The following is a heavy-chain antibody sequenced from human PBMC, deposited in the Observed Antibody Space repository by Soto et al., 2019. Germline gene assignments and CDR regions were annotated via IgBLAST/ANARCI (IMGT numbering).Heavy chain of an antibody. V-gene: IGHV4-31*03. CDR3: VRGGIAGHWFDP. Sequence: QVQLQESGPGLVKPSQTLSLSCSVSRAFINSGGFYYSWIRQPPGKGLEWLGYIFHSGSTLYNPSLRGRLTLSADTSRNPLSLYLPSVTAADTAVYYCVRGGIAGHWFDPWGQGILVTVSS. J-gene: IGHJ5*02. D-gene: IGHD2-15*01. CDR2: IFHSGST. CDR1: RAFINSGGFY.